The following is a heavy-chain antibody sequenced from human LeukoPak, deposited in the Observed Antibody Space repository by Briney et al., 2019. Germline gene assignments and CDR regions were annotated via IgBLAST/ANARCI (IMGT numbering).Heavy chain of an antibody. CDR1: GVSVSSGGYY. J-gene: IGHJ2*01. Sequence: SETLSLTCTVSGVSVSSGGYYWSWIRQPPGKGPEWIGYIYYSGSTNYNPSLKSRVTISRDTSKNQFSLKLSSLTAADTAVYYCAREAPYWYFDLWGRGTLVTVSS. V-gene: IGHV4-61*08. CDR3: AREAPYWYFDL. CDR2: IYYSGST.